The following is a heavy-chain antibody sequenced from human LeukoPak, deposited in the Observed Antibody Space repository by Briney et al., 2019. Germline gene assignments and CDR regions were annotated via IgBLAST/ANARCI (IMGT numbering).Heavy chain of an antibody. CDR2: TYYRSKWYN. D-gene: IGHD1-26*01. J-gene: IGHJ4*02. Sequence: SQTLSLTCAIPGDSVSSNSAAWNWIRRSPSRGLEWLGSTYYRSKWYNDYAVSVKSRITINPDTSKNQFSLELNSVTPEDTAVYYCARGRGELIDYWGQGTLVTVSS. CDR1: GDSVSSNSAA. CDR3: ARGRGELIDY. V-gene: IGHV6-1*01.